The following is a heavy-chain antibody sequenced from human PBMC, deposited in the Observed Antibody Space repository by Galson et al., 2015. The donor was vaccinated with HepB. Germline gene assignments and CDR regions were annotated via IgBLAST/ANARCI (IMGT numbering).Heavy chain of an antibody. CDR2: INAGNGNT. D-gene: IGHD4-17*01. Sequence: SVKVSCKASGYTFTSYAMHWVRQAPGQRLEWMGWINAGNGNTKYSQKFQGRVTITRDTSASTAYMELSSLRSEDTAVYYCAREGRDTVTSLWYYYYGMDVWGQGTTVTVSS. CDR3: AREGRDTVTSLWYYYYGMDV. J-gene: IGHJ6*02. V-gene: IGHV1-3*01. CDR1: GYTFTSYA.